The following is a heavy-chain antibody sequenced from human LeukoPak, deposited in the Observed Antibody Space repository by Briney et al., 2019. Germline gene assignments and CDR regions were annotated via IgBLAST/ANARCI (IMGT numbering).Heavy chain of an antibody. CDR2: IYYSGST. D-gene: IGHD3-22*01. Sequence: PSQTLSLTCTVSGGSISSGGYYWSWIRQHPGKGLEWIGYIYYSGSTYYNPSLKSRVTISVDTSKNQFSLKLSSVTAADTAVYYCARGPNPSSSSGSTYYFDYWGQGTLVTVSS. V-gene: IGHV4-31*03. CDR3: ARGPNPSSSSGSTYYFDY. J-gene: IGHJ4*02. CDR1: GGSISSGGYY.